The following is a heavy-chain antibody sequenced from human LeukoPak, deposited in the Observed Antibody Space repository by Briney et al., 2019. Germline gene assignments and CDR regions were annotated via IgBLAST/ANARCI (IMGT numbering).Heavy chain of an antibody. J-gene: IGHJ3*02. V-gene: IGHV3-30*18. Sequence: GGSLRLSCAASGFTFSTFAMIWVRQPPGKGLEWVAVISYDGSNKYYADSAKGRFTISRDNSKNTLYLQMNSLRAEDTAVYYCAKSACGGDCFDAFDIWGQGTMVTVSS. CDR1: GFTFSTFA. D-gene: IGHD2-21*02. CDR2: ISYDGSNK. CDR3: AKSACGGDCFDAFDI.